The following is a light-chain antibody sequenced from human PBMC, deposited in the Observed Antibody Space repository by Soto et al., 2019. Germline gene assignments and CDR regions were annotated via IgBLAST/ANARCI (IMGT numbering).Light chain of an antibody. Sequence: DIQMTQSPSSLSASVGDRVTITCRASQGISSSLAWYQQKPGKVPKLLIYVASTLQPGVPSRFNGSASGTGLTIIISSLQPEDVASYYCLKYDSAHFTFGPGNKVHIK. CDR1: QGISSS. J-gene: IGKJ3*01. V-gene: IGKV1-27*01. CDR2: VAS. CDR3: LKYDSAHFT.